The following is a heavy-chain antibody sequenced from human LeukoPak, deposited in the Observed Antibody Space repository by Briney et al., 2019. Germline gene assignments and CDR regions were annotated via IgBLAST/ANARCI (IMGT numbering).Heavy chain of an antibody. J-gene: IGHJ4*02. CDR2: IIPILGVA. Sequence: SVKVSCKASGGTFSSYAISWVRQAPGQGLEWMGRIIPILGVANYAQKFQGRVTITADKSTSTAYMELSSLRSEDTAVYYCEVADTFDYWGQGTLVTVSS. CDR3: EVADTFDY. D-gene: IGHD2-15*01. CDR1: GGTFSSYA. V-gene: IGHV1-69*04.